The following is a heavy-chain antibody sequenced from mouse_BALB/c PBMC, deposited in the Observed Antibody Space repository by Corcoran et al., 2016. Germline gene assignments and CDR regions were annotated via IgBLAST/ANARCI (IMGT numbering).Heavy chain of an antibody. CDR3: ARGDDGSSSWFED. D-gene: IGHD1-1*01. V-gene: IGHV9-1*02. CDR2: INTYTGEP. J-gene: IGHJ3*01. Sequence: QIQLVQSGPELQKPGETVKISCKASGYTFTNYGMNWVKQAPGKGLKWMGWINTYTGEPTYADDFKGRFAFSLETSASTAYLQINNLKNEDMATYFGARGDDGSSSWFEDWGQGTRVTVSA. CDR1: GYTFTNYG.